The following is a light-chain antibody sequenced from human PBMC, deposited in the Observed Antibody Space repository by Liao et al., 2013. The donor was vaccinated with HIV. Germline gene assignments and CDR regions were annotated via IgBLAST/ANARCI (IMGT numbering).Light chain of an antibody. CDR1: ALPTQY. CDR3: QAWDSTTVI. V-gene: IGLV3-1*01. CDR2: EDF. Sequence: SYELTQPPSVSMSPGQTATITCTGDALPTQYVHWYRQKPGQAPVLLIYEDFERPSGIPERFSGSNSGNTATLTISGTQPVDEADYYCQAWDSTTVIFGGGTKLTVL. J-gene: IGLJ2*01.